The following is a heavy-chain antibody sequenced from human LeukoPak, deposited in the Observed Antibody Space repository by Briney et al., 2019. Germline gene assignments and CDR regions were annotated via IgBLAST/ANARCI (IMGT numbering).Heavy chain of an antibody. CDR3: ARSSHYDILTGYSEEDAFDI. Sequence: GGSLRLSCAASGFTVSSNYMSWVRQAPGKGLEWASFIYSGGSTDYADSVKGRFTISRDNSKNTLYLQMNSLRVEDTAVYYCARSSHYDILTGYSEEDAFDIWGQGTMVTVSS. CDR1: GFTVSSNY. V-gene: IGHV3-53*01. D-gene: IGHD3-9*01. J-gene: IGHJ3*02. CDR2: IYSGGST.